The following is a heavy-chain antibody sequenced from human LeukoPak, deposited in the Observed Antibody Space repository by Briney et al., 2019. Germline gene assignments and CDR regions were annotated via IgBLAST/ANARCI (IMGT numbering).Heavy chain of an antibody. V-gene: IGHV3-23*01. CDR1: GFTFSSYA. J-gene: IGHJ4*02. D-gene: IGHD3-22*01. CDR2: ISGSGGST. Sequence: GGALRLSCAASGFTFSSYAMSWVRQAPGKGLEWVSAISGSGGSTYYADSVKGRFTISRDNSKNTLYLQMNSLRAEDTAVYYCAKDPPYYYDSSGQGYWGQGTLVTVSS. CDR3: AKDPPYYYDSSGQGY.